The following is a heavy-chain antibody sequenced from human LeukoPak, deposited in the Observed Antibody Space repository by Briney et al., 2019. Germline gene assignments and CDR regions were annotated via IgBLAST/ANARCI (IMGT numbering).Heavy chain of an antibody. CDR2: INPNSGGT. CDR1: GYTFTGYY. D-gene: IGHD6-13*01. V-gene: IGHV1-2*02. CDR3: ARNPYSSSWYLSYYYYYGMDV. J-gene: IGHJ6*02. Sequence: ASVKVSCKASGYTFTGYYMHWVRQAPGQGLEWMGWINPNSGGTNYAQKFQGRVTMTRDTSISTAYMELSRLRSDDTAVYYCARNPYSSSWYLSYYYYYGMDVWGQGTTVTVSS.